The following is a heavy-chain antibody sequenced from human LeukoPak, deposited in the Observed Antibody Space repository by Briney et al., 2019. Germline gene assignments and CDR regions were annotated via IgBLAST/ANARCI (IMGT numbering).Heavy chain of an antibody. Sequence: SVKVSCKASGGTFSSYAISWVRQAPGQGLEWMGGIIPIFGTANYAQKFQGRVTITADESTSTAHMELSSLRSEDTAVYYCARSRYFDWLGAFDYWGQGTLVTVSS. V-gene: IGHV1-69*13. J-gene: IGHJ4*02. CDR3: ARSRYFDWLGAFDY. CDR2: IIPIFGTA. CDR1: GGTFSSYA. D-gene: IGHD3-9*01.